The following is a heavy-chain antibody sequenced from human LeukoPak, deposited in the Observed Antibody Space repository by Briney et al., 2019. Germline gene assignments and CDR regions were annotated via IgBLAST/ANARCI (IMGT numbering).Heavy chain of an antibody. Sequence: SETLSLTCTVSGGSISSSSYYWGWIRQPPGKGLEWIGSIYYSRSTYYNPSLKSRVTISVDTSKNQFSLRLSSVTAADTAVYYCASDLRYFALWGQGTLVTVSS. CDR2: IYYSRST. J-gene: IGHJ4*02. CDR3: ASDLRYFAL. V-gene: IGHV4-39*07. D-gene: IGHD3-9*01. CDR1: GGSISSSSYY.